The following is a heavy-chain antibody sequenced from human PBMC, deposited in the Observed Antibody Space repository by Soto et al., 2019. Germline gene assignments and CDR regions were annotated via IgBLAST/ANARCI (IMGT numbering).Heavy chain of an antibody. CDR3: AHWPSWGY. D-gene: IGHD3-16*01. J-gene: IGHJ4*02. CDR2: IYWDDDK. Sequence: QITLKESGPTLVKPTQTLTLTCTFSGFSLNTSGVGVGWIRRPPGKALEWLALIYWDDDKSYSPSLKSRLTITKHTSTTQVVLTITNIHPVDTATYYCAHWPSWGYWGQGTLVTISS. CDR1: GFSLNTSGVG. V-gene: IGHV2-5*02.